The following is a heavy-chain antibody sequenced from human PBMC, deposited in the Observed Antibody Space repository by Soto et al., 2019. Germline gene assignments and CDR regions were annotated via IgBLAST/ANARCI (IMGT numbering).Heavy chain of an antibody. V-gene: IGHV5-51*01. CDR2: IYPGDSDT. Sequence: PGESLKISCKGSGYSFTSYWIGWVRQMPGKGLEWMGIIYPGDSDTRYSPSCQGQVTISADKSISTAYLQWSSLKASDTAMYYCSISGYSSGWYPRWFGRWGMGTLVTV. CDR1: GYSFTSYW. CDR3: SISGYSSGWYPRWFGR. J-gene: IGHJ5*02. D-gene: IGHD6-19*01.